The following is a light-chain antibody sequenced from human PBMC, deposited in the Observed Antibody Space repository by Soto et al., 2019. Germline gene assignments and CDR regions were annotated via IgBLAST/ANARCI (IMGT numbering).Light chain of an antibody. CDR1: QSVSSD. Sequence: ELLITLSKPPVSVSPGESHTLSCTASQSVSSDLAWYQQRPGQAPRLLIYGASTRATGIPAKFSGSKSGTNFTLTISRLEPEDVGIYYCQQCGSSPITFGQGTRLEIK. J-gene: IGKJ5*01. CDR3: QQCGSSPIT. V-gene: IGKV3-15*01. CDR2: GAS.